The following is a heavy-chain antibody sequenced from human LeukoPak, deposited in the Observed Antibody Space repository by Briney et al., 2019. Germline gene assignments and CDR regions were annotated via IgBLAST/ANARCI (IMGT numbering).Heavy chain of an antibody. CDR1: GFTFSSYG. D-gene: IGHD3-22*01. V-gene: IGHV3-23*01. CDR3: AKVSPYYYDSSGSIDY. J-gene: IGHJ4*02. CDR2: ISGSGGST. Sequence: GGTLRLSCAASGFTFSSYGMSWVRQAPGKGLEWVSAISGSGGSTYYADSVKGRFTISRDNSKNTLYLQMNSLRAEDTAVYYCAKVSPYYYDSSGSIDYWGQGTLVTVSS.